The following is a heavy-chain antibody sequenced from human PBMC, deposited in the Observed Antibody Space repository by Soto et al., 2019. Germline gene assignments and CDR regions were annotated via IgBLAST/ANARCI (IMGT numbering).Heavy chain of an antibody. Sequence: QVQLVQSGAEVKKPGASVKVSCKASGYTFTSYYMHWVRQAPGQGLEWMGIINPSGGSTSYAQKFQGSVTMTRDTSTSTVHMELSSLRSEDTAVYYCARPLGSGSFNDAFDIWGQGTMVTVSS. CDR3: ARPLGSGSFNDAFDI. D-gene: IGHD3-10*01. J-gene: IGHJ3*02. CDR1: GYTFTSYY. V-gene: IGHV1-46*03. CDR2: INPSGGST.